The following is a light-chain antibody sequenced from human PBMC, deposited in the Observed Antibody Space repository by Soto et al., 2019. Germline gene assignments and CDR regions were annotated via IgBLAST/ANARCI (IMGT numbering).Light chain of an antibody. CDR1: QSVSSY. V-gene: IGKV3-11*01. Sequence: EIVLTQSPATLSLSPGERATLSCRASQSVSSYLAWYQQKPGQAPRLLLYFASTRATGIPARFSGSGSETDFTLTISSLEPEDFAVYYCQQRNNWPPITFGQGTRLEIK. J-gene: IGKJ5*01. CDR2: FAS. CDR3: QQRNNWPPIT.